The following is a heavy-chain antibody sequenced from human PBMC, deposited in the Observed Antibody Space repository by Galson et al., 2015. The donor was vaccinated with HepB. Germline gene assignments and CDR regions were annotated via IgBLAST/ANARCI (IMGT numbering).Heavy chain of an antibody. J-gene: IGHJ3*02. CDR3: VRFGSWYEDAVDI. Sequence: SVKVSCKASGYTFINYYIHWVRQAPGQGLEWMGIINPSGGSTTYAQKFQGRLTMTRDTSTNTVYMELSSLSSEDTAVYYCVRFGSWYEDAVDIWGHGTMVTVSS. D-gene: IGHD6-13*01. V-gene: IGHV1-46*03. CDR1: GYTFINYY. CDR2: INPSGGST.